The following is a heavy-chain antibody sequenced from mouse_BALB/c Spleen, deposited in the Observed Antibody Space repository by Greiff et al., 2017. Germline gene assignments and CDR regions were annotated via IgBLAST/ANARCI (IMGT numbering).Heavy chain of an antibody. CDR1: GFNIKDTY. D-gene: IGHD1-2*01. J-gene: IGHJ2*01. CDR2: IDPANGNT. Sequence: VQLQQSGAELVKPGASVKLSCTASGFNIKDTYMHWVKQRPEQGLEWIGRIDPANGNTKYDPKFQGKATITADTSSNTAYLQLSSLTSEDTAVYYCADLLRLPLDYWGQGTTLTVSS. V-gene: IGHV14-3*02. CDR3: ADLLRLPLDY.